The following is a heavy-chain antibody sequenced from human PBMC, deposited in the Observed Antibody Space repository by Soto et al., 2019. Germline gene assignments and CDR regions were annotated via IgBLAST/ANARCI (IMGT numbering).Heavy chain of an antibody. CDR1: GLTFTDHW. D-gene: IGHD1-26*01. CDR2: IKQDESEK. V-gene: IGHV3-7*03. Sequence: GGSLRLSCVTYGLTFTDHWMSWVRQAPGKGLEWVANIKQDESEKNYLDSVKGRFTISRDNAKNSLYLQMNSLRAEDTAVYYCASDRFRGTYYLRGVTYFFEEWGQGAPVTVSS. CDR3: ASDRFRGTYYLRGVTYFFEE. J-gene: IGHJ4*02.